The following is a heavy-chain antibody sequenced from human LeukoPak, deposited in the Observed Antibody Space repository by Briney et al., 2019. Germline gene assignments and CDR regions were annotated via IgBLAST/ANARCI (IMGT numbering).Heavy chain of an antibody. D-gene: IGHD6-19*01. J-gene: IGHJ6*03. V-gene: IGHV4-34*01. Sequence: SETLSLTCAVYGGSFSGYYWSWIRQPPGKGLEWIGEINHSGSTNYNPSLKSRVTISVDTSKNQFSLKLSSVTAADTAVYYCARGPDRRYSSGWFSSRAGYYYMDVWGKGTTVTVSS. CDR3: ARGPDRRYSSGWFSSRAGYYYMDV. CDR1: GGSFSGYY. CDR2: INHSGST.